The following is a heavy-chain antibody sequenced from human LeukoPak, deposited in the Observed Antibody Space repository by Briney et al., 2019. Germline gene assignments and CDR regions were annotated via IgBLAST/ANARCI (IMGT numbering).Heavy chain of an antibody. CDR1: GGTFSSYA. Sequence: GASVKVSCKASGGTFSSYAISWVRQAPGQGLEWMGGIIPIFGTANYAQKFQGRVTITADESTSTAYMELSGLRSEDTAVYYCARDLSGYFDHWGQGTLVTVSS. J-gene: IGHJ4*02. CDR2: IIPIFGTA. V-gene: IGHV1-69*13. CDR3: ARDLSGYFDH. D-gene: IGHD2/OR15-2a*01.